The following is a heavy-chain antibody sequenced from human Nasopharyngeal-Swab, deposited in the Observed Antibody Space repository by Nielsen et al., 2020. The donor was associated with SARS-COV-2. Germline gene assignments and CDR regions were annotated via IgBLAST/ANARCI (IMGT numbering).Heavy chain of an antibody. Sequence: SETLSLTCTVSGGSISSYYWSWIRQPPGKGLEWIGYIYYSGSTNYNPSLKSRVTISVDPSKNQFSLKLSSVTAADTAVYYCARHGDYYDSSGYLYYFDYWGQGTLVTVSS. CDR1: GGSISSYY. CDR2: IYYSGST. D-gene: IGHD3-22*01. J-gene: IGHJ4*02. V-gene: IGHV4-59*08. CDR3: ARHGDYYDSSGYLYYFDY.